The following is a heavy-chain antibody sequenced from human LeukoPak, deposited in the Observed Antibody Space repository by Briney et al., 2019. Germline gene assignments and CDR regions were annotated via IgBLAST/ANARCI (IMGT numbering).Heavy chain of an antibody. Sequence: ASVKVSCKASGFTSTHYGFNWVRQAPGQGLEWMGWISAYNGNRNYAQSLQGRVSMTTDASTGTAYMELRSLRSDDTAVYYCARDKMDYWSGYYRGGFDYWGQGTLVTVSP. CDR3: ARDKMDYWSGYYRGGFDY. J-gene: IGHJ4*02. D-gene: IGHD3-3*01. CDR2: ISAYNGNR. V-gene: IGHV1-18*01. CDR1: GFTSTHYG.